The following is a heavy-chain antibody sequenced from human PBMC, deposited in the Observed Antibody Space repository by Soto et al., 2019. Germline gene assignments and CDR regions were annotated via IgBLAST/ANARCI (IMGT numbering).Heavy chain of an antibody. Sequence: QVQLQESGPGLVKPSQTLSLTCTVSGGSISSGGYYWSWIRQHPGKGLEWIGYIYYSGSTYYNPSLKSRGTISVDTSKNQFSLKLSAVTAADTAVYYCARDRNGDYGYYYYGMDVWGQGTTVTVSS. CDR3: ARDRNGDYGYYYYGMDV. D-gene: IGHD4-17*01. CDR2: IYYSGST. CDR1: GGSISSGGYY. V-gene: IGHV4-31*03. J-gene: IGHJ6*02.